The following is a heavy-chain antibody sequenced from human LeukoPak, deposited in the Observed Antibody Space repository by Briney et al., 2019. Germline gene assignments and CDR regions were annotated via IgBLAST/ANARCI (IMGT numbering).Heavy chain of an antibody. Sequence: SETLSLTCTVSGGSISSYYWSWIRQPPGKGLEWIGYIYYSGSTNYNPSLKSRVTISEDTSKNQFSLKLSSVTAADTAVYYCAREGYDFWSGHLPLDVWGQGTTVTVSS. J-gene: IGHJ6*02. D-gene: IGHD3-3*01. CDR3: AREGYDFWSGHLPLDV. CDR1: GGSISSYY. CDR2: IYYSGST. V-gene: IGHV4-59*01.